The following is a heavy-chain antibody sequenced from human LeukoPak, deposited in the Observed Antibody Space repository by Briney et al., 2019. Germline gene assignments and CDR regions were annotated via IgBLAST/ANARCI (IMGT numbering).Heavy chain of an antibody. V-gene: IGHV3-21*01. D-gene: IGHD1-26*01. J-gene: IGHJ6*03. CDR2: ISSSGSYI. CDR3: AREGDTPSPYYLDV. CDR1: GFTLRSYT. Sequence: GGSLRLSCGVSGFTLRSYTMHWVRQAPGKGLEWVSSISSSGSYIYFADSVKGRFTISKDNAKNSVCLQMNGLRVEDTAIYYCAREGDTPSPYYLDVWGKGTTVAVSS.